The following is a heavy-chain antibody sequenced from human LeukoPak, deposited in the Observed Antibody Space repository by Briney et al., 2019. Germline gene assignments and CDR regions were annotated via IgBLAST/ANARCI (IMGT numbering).Heavy chain of an antibody. CDR2: INSDGSST. J-gene: IGHJ4*02. V-gene: IGHV3-74*01. CDR1: GFTFSSHW. D-gene: IGHD3-9*01. Sequence: GGSLRLSCSVSGFTFSSHWMHWVRQAPGKGLVWVSRINSDGSSTSYADSVKGRFTISRDNAKNTLYLQMNTLRAEDAAVYYCATGSAEYDYDIFDYWGQGTLVTVSS. CDR3: ATGSAEYDYDIFDY.